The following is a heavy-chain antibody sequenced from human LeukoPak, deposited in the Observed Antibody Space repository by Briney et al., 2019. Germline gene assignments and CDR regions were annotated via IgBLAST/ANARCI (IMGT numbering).Heavy chain of an antibody. CDR1: GFTFSSYW. CDR3: ARMNSWSFDF. J-gene: IGHJ4*02. Sequence: GGSLRLSCAASGFTFSSYWMHWVRQAPGKGLVWVSYINSDGSSTAHANSVKGRFTISRDNAKNTLYLQMKSLRAEDTAVYYCARMNSWSFDFWGQGTLVTVSS. D-gene: IGHD6-13*01. CDR2: INSDGSST. V-gene: IGHV3-74*03.